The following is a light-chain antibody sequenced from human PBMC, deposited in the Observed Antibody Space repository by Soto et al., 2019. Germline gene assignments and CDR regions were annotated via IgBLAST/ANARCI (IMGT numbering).Light chain of an antibody. CDR3: MQALQKPST. CDR2: LGS. Sequence: VLVTQSPLSLPVTPGEPASMSCRASQSLLHTNGINYLHWYLQKPGQSPQLLIYLGSHRASGVPDRFSGSGSGTEYTLRISRVEAEDVGIYYCMQALQKPSTFGQGTKVDIK. CDR1: QSLLHTNGINY. J-gene: IGKJ1*01. V-gene: IGKV2-28*01.